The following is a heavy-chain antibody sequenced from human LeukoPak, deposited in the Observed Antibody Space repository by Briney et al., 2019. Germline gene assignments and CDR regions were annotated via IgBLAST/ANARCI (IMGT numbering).Heavy chain of an antibody. CDR3: ARDSTVWFGELLWSRLDAFDI. Sequence: VASVKVSCKASGYTFTSYGISWVRQAPGQGLEWMGWISAYNGNTNYAQKLQGRVTMTTDTSTSTAYMELRSLRSDDTAVYYCARDSTVWFGELLWSRLDAFDIWGQGTMVTVSS. CDR1: GYTFTSYG. J-gene: IGHJ3*02. CDR2: ISAYNGNT. D-gene: IGHD3-10*01. V-gene: IGHV1-18*01.